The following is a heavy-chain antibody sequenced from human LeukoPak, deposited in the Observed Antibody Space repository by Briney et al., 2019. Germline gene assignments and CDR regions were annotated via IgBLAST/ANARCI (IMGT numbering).Heavy chain of an antibody. CDR3: ARELVVAKGPNYYYYGMDV. V-gene: IGHV3-21*01. D-gene: IGHD2-15*01. CDR2: ISSSSSYI. J-gene: IGHJ6*02. CDR1: GLTFSSYS. Sequence: GGSLRLSCAASGLTFSSYSMNWVRQAPGKGLEWVSSISSSSSYIYYADSVKGRFTISRDNAKNSLYLQMNSLRAEDTAVYYCARELVVAKGPNYYYYGMDVWGQGTTVTVSS.